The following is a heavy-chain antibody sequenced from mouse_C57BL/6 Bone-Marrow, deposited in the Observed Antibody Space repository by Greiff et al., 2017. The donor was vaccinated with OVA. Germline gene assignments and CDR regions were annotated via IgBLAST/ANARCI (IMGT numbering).Heavy chain of an antibody. CDR1: GYTFTSYW. CDR2: IDPSDSYT. V-gene: IGHV1-50*01. Sequence: QVQLKQPGAELVKPGASVKLSCKASGYTFTSYWMQWVKQRPGQGLEWIGEIDPSDSYTNYNQKFKGKATLTVDTSSSTAYMQLSSLTSEDSAVYYCAREGYYGSSYVYFDVWGTGTTVTVSS. CDR3: AREGYYGSSYVYFDV. D-gene: IGHD1-1*01. J-gene: IGHJ1*03.